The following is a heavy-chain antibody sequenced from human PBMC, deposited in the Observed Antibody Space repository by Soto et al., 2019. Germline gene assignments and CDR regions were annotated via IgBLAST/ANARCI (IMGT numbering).Heavy chain of an antibody. D-gene: IGHD6-19*01. CDR3: AYSSGWYRHDV. J-gene: IGHJ3*01. CDR2: LLNSGNN. V-gene: IGHV4-4*02. Sequence: QVQLQESGPGLVKPSGTLSLTCAVSGDSISSPKWWTWLRQPPGKGLEWIGDLLNSGNNNYNPSLKSRVTLSVDKPQNQFSLKLTSVTAADTAIYYCAYSSGWYRHDVWGQGTSVTVSS. CDR1: GDSISSPKW.